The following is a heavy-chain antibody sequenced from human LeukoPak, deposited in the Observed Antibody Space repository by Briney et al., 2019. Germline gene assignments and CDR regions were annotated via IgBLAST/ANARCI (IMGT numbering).Heavy chain of an antibody. V-gene: IGHV1-46*01. CDR3: ARDLVSQLGERPGY. CDR1: GYTFTSYD. Sequence: GASLKVSCKASGYTFTSYDMHWVRQAPGQRLEWMGIINPSGGSTSYAQKFQGRVTMTRDTSTSTVYMELSSLRSEDTAVYYCARDLVSQLGERPGYWGQGTLVTVSS. CDR2: INPSGGST. J-gene: IGHJ4*02. D-gene: IGHD3-10*01.